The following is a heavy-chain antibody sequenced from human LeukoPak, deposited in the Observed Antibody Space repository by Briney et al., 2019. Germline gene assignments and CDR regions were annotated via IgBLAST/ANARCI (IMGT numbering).Heavy chain of an antibody. CDR2: INPNSGGT. V-gene: IGHV1-2*02. D-gene: IGHD6-13*01. CDR3: ARAHSSSWYKYFDY. CDR1: GYTFTGYY. J-gene: IGHJ4*02. Sequence: ASVKVSCKASGYTFTGYYMHWVRQAPGQGLEWMGWINPNSGGTNYAQKFQGRVTMTRDTSISIAYMELSRLRSDDTAVYYCARAHSSSWYKYFDYWGQGTLVTVSS.